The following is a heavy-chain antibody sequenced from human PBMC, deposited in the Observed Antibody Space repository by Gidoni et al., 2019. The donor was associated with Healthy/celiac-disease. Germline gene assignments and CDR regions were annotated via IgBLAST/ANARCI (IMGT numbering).Heavy chain of an antibody. V-gene: IGHV3-23*01. CDR1: GFTFSSYA. J-gene: IGHJ4*02. CDR2: ISGSGGSK. Sequence: EVQLLESGGGLVQPGGSLRLSCAASGFTFSSYAMRWVRQAPGKGLEGVSAISGSGGSKYYADSVKGRFTISRDNSKNTLYLQMNSLRAEDTAVYYCAKGDLMPGRYPYAYYFDYWGQGTLVTVSS. CDR3: AKGDLMPGRYPYAYYFDY. D-gene: IGHD2-8*01.